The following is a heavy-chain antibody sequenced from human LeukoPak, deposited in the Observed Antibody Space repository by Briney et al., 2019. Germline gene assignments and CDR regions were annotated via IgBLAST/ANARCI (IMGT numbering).Heavy chain of an antibody. J-gene: IGHJ4*02. CDR2: ISGSGGST. CDR3: AKDLETLVGWFGELPY. CDR1: GFTFSSYA. V-gene: IGHV3-23*01. D-gene: IGHD3-10*01. Sequence: GSLRLSCAASGFTFSSYAMSLVRQAPGKGLEWVSAISGSGGSTYYADSVKGRFTISRDNSKNMLYLQMNSLRAEDTAVYYCAKDLETLVGWFGELPYWGQGTLVTVSS.